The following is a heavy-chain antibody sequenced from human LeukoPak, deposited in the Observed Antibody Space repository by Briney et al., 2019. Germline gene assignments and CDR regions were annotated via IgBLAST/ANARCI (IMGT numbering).Heavy chain of an antibody. CDR3: ARRTLSGYYLEYDY. V-gene: IGHV1-18*01. D-gene: IGHD3-22*01. J-gene: IGHJ4*02. Sequence: ASVKVSCKASGYTFTSYGISWVRQAPGQGLEWMGWISAYNGNTNYAQKFQGRVTMTTDTSTSTAYMELRSLRSDDTAVYYCARRTLSGYYLEYDYWGQGTLVTVSS. CDR1: GYTFTSYG. CDR2: ISAYNGNT.